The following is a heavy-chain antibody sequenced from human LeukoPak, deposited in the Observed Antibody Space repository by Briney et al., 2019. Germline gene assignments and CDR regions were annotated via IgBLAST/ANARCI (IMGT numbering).Heavy chain of an antibody. CDR1: GYTFTSYG. D-gene: IGHD3-9*01. V-gene: IGHV1-18*01. Sequence: ASVKVSCKASGYTFTSYGISWVRQAPGQGLEWMGWISAYNGNTNYAQKLQGRVTMTTDTSTSTAYMELRSLRSDDTAVYYCARRKGVVLRYFDWLLKRNNWFDPWGQGTLVTVSS. J-gene: IGHJ5*02. CDR2: ISAYNGNT. CDR3: ARRKGVVLRYFDWLLKRNNWFDP.